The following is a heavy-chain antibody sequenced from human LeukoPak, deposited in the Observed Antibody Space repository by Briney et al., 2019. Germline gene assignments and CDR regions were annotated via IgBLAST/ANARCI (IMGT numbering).Heavy chain of an antibody. CDR3: ARGPNSNWSGLDF. CDR1: GVSFSGHC. J-gene: IGHJ4*02. CDR2: ISPTGSTT. Sequence: PGGTLRLSCIASGVSFSGHCIHWARHLPGKGLVWVSRISPTGSTTSYADSVKGRFTVSRDNAKNTLYLQVNNLRAEDTAVYYCARGPNSNWSGLDFWGQGTLLTVSS. V-gene: IGHV3-74*01. D-gene: IGHD6-6*01.